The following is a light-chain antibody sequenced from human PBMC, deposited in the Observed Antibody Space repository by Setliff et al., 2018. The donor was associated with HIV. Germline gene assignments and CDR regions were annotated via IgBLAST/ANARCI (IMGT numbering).Light chain of an antibody. CDR1: SANIGSYNL. V-gene: IGLV2-23*01. CDR2: GGT. CDR3: SSYAGSSTYV. Sequence: QSALAQPAPVSGSPGQSITISCTGTSANIGSYNLVSWYQQHPGKAPKLMIYGGTERPLGVSNRFSGSKSENTASLTISGLQAEDEADYYCSSYAGSSTYVFGTGTKVTVL. J-gene: IGLJ1*01.